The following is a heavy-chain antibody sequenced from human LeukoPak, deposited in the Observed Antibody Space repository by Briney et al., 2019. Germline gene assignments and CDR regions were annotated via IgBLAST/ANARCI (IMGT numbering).Heavy chain of an antibody. CDR3: ARAMIVVVSGDY. D-gene: IGHD3-22*01. CDR1: GFTFSSYA. CDR2: ISYDGSNE. J-gene: IGHJ4*02. V-gene: IGHV3-30-3*01. Sequence: QPGRSLRLSCAASGFTFSSYAMHWVRQAPGKGLEWVAVISYDGSNEYYADSVKGRFTISRDNSKNTLYLQMNSLRAEDTAVYYCARAMIVVVSGDYWGQGTLVTVSS.